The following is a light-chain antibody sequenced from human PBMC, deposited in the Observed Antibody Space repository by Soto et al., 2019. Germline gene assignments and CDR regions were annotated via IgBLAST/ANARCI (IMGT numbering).Light chain of an antibody. CDR2: NVN. CDR3: CSFTSSNTHV. V-gene: IGLV2-18*02. CDR1: SSDVGSYDY. J-gene: IGLJ1*01. Sequence: QSALIQPPSVSGSPGQSVTISCTGTSSDVGSYDYVSWYQQHPGTVPKPMIYNVNTRPSGVPDRFSGSKSGNTASMTISGLQAEDEADYYCCSFTSSNTHVFGTGTKVTVL.